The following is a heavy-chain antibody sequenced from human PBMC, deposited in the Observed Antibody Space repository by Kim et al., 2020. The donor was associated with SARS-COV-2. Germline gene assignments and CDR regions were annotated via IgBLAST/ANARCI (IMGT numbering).Heavy chain of an antibody. D-gene: IGHD6-13*01. Sequence: SETLSLTCAVYGGSFSGYYWSWIRQPPGKGLEWIGEINHSGSTNYNPSLKSRVTISVDTSKNQFSLKLSSVTAADTAVYYCARGMGGGAAGMRRNWFDPWGQGTLVTVSS. CDR3: ARGMGGGAAGMRRNWFDP. V-gene: IGHV4-34*01. CDR1: GGSFSGYY. J-gene: IGHJ5*02. CDR2: INHSGST.